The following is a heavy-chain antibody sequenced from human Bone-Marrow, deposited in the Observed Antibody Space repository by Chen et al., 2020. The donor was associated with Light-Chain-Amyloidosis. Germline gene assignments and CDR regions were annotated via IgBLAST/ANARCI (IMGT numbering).Heavy chain of an antibody. J-gene: IGHJ4*02. CDR2: IYPDDSDA. V-gene: IGHV5-51*01. Sequence: EVQLEQSGPEVKKPGESLKISCKGSGYTFPNYWIGWVRQMPGEGREWMGVIYPDDSDARYSPSFEGQVTISADKSITTAYLQWRSLKASDTAMYYCARRRDGYNFDYWGQGTLVTVSS. D-gene: IGHD5-12*01. CDR3: ARRRDGYNFDY. CDR1: GYTFPNYW.